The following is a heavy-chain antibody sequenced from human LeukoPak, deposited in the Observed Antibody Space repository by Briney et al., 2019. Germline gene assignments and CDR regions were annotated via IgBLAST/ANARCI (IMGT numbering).Heavy chain of an antibody. J-gene: IGHJ6*02. CDR1: GGTFSSYA. CDR3: ARGVERRYYYYYYGMDV. D-gene: IGHD1-1*01. V-gene: IGHV1-69*13. CDR2: IIPIFGTA. Sequence: SVKVSCKASGGTFSSYAISWVRQAPGQGLEWMGGIIPIFGTANYAQKFQGRVTITADESTSTAYMELSSLRSEDTAVYYCARGVERRYYYYYYGMDVWGQGTTVTVSS.